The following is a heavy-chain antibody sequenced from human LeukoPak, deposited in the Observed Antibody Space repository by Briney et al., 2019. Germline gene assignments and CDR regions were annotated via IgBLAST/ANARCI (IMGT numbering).Heavy chain of an antibody. V-gene: IGHV3-48*02. CDR2: ISSSSTI. D-gene: IGHD2-2*01. CDR1: GFTFSSYS. Sequence: GGSLRLSCAASGFTFSSYSMNWVRQAPGKGLEWVSYISSSSTIYYADSVKGRFTISRDNAKNSLYLQMNSLRDEDTAVYYCARVPAAIFNYYYYGMDVWGQGTTVTVSS. CDR3: ARVPAAIFNYYYYGMDV. J-gene: IGHJ6*02.